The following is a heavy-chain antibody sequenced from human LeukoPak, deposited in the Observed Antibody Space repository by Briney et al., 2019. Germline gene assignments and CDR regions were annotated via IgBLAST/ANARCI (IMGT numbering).Heavy chain of an antibody. D-gene: IGHD2-2*01. CDR1: GGSISSYY. CDR2: INHSGST. V-gene: IGHV4-34*01. Sequence: SETLSLTCTVSGGSISSYYWSWIRQPPGKGLEWIGEINHSGSTNYNPSLKSRVTISVDTSKNQFSLKLSSVTAADTAVHYCARGGYCSSTSCPSSSPDDFDPWGQGTLVTVSS. CDR3: ARGGYCSSTSCPSSSPDDFDP. J-gene: IGHJ5*02.